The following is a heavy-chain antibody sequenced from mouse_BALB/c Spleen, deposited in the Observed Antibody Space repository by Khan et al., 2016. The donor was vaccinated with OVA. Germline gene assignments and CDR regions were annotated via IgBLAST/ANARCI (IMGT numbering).Heavy chain of an antibody. CDR1: GYTFINYW. CDR3: ARRGLRWDFDY. CDR2: INPSTGYT. J-gene: IGHJ2*01. Sequence: QVQLKQSGAELAKPGASVKMSCKASGYTFINYWILWVKQRPGQGLEWIGYINPSTGYTEYTQNFKDKATLTADKSSSTAYMQLSRLTSEDSAVYYCARRGLRWDFDYWGQGTTLTVSA. V-gene: IGHV1-7*01. D-gene: IGHD1-1*01.